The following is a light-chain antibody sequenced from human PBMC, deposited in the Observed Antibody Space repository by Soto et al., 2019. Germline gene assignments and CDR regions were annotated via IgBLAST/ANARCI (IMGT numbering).Light chain of an antibody. CDR2: EVS. Sequence: QSALTQPASVSGSPGQSITISCTGTSSDIGDYNYVSWYQHHPGKAPKLMIFEVSYRPSGVSNRFSGSKSGITASLTISGLQTEDEADYYCNSYSASSPLWVFGGGTKLTVL. CDR3: NSYSASSPLWV. CDR1: SSDIGDYNY. J-gene: IGLJ3*02. V-gene: IGLV2-14*01.